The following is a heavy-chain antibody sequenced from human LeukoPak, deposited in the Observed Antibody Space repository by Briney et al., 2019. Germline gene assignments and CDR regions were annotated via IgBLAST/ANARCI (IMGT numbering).Heavy chain of an antibody. J-gene: IGHJ6*02. CDR1: GFTVSSNY. CDR3: ARDRTMVRGVIAGYYYGMDV. Sequence: PGGSLRLSCGASGFTVSSNYMSWVRQAPGKGLEWVSVIYSGGSTYYANSVKGRFTISRDNSKNTLYLQMNSLRAEDTAVYYCARDRTMVRGVIAGYYYGMDVWGQGTTVTVSS. V-gene: IGHV3-53*01. D-gene: IGHD3-10*01. CDR2: IYSGGST.